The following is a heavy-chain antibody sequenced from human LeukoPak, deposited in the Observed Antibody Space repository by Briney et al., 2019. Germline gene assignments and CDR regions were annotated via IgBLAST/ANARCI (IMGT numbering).Heavy chain of an antibody. V-gene: IGHV3-30*18. Sequence: GGSLRLSCAASGFTFSSYGMHWVRQAPGRGLEWVAVISYDGSNKYYADSVKGRFTISRDNSKNTLYLQMNSLRAEDTAVYYCAKDIGSYYDYWGQGILVTVSS. CDR3: AKDIGSYYDY. CDR1: GFTFSSYG. D-gene: IGHD3-10*01. CDR2: ISYDGSNK. J-gene: IGHJ4*02.